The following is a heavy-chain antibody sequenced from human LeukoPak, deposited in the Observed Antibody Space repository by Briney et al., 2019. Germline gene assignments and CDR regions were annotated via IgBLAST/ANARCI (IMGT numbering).Heavy chain of an antibody. V-gene: IGHV1-18*01. CDR3: ARALPYYYDSSGPKYFQH. Sequence: ASVKVSCKASGYTFTSYDISWVRQAPGQGLEWMGWISAYNGNTNYVQKLQGRVTMTTDTSTSTAYMELRSLRSDDTAVYYCARALPYYYDSSGPKYFQHWGQGTLVTVSS. CDR1: GYTFTSYD. CDR2: ISAYNGNT. D-gene: IGHD3-22*01. J-gene: IGHJ1*01.